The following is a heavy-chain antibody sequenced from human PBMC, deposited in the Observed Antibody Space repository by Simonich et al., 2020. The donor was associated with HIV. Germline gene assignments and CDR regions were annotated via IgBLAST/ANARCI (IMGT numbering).Heavy chain of an antibody. J-gene: IGHJ4*02. D-gene: IGHD4-17*01. V-gene: IGHV4-34*01. CDR2: INHSGRT. CDR1: GGSFSGYY. CDR3: ARRHPTTVTTPYFDY. Sequence: QVQLQQWGAVLLKPSETLSLTCAVYGGSFSGYYWSWIRHPPGKGLEWIGEINHSGRTNYNPSLKSRVTISVDTSKNQFSLKLSSVTAADTAVYYCARRHPTTVTTPYFDYWGQGTLVTVSS.